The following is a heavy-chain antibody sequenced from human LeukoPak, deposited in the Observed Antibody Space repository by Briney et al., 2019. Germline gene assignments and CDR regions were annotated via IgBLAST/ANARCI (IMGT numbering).Heavy chain of an antibody. CDR1: GFTFSSYG. CDR2: ISGSGGST. Sequence: GGSLRLSCAASGFTFSSYGMSWVRQAPGKGLEWVSAISGSGGSTYYADSVKGRFTISRDNSKNTLYQQMNSLRAEDTAVYYCAKKSRGSGSYYGDYWGQGILVTASS. J-gene: IGHJ4*02. CDR3: AKKSRGSGSYYGDY. V-gene: IGHV3-23*01. D-gene: IGHD3-10*01.